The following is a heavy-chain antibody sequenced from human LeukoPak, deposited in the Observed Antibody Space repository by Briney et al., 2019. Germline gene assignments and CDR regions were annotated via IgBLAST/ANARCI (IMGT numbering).Heavy chain of an antibody. J-gene: IGHJ6*02. CDR2: IQYDGSGR. V-gene: IGHV3-30*02. CDR1: GFTFTRFG. CDR3: ARGLNYGLDV. Sequence: PGGSLRLSCATSGFTFTRFGLHWVRRAPGKGLEWVAFIQYDGSGRYADSVKGRFTISRDNSKNTVYLQTNSLRVEDMAVFYCARGLNYGLDVWGQGTTVTVSS.